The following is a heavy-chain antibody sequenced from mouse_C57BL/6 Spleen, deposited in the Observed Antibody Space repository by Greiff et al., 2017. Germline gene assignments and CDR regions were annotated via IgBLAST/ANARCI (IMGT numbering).Heavy chain of an antibody. V-gene: IGHV14-4*01. D-gene: IGHD2-1*01. J-gene: IGHJ3*01. CDR1: GFNIKDDY. CDR2: IDPENGDT. CDR3: TTSGNPSGFAY. Sequence: EVQLQQSGAELVRPGASVKLSCTASGFNIKDDYMPWVQQRPEQGLEWIGWIDPENGDTEYASKFQGKATITADTSSNTAYLQLSSLTSEDTAVYYCTTSGNPSGFAYWGQGTLVTVSA.